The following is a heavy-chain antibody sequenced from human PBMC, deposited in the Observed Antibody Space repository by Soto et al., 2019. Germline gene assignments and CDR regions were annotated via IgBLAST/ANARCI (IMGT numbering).Heavy chain of an antibody. CDR3: ARDRAGYASSSNDASDI. D-gene: IGHD6-6*01. V-gene: IGHV1-18*01. Sequence: ASVKVSCKASGYTFTNYGINCVRQAPGQGLEWMGWISAYNGYTNYAQIFQGRVTLTTDTSTNTVNMELRSLTSDDTTIYYCARDRAGYASSSNDASDIWGQGTMVT. CDR2: ISAYNGYT. CDR1: GYTFTNYG. J-gene: IGHJ3*02.